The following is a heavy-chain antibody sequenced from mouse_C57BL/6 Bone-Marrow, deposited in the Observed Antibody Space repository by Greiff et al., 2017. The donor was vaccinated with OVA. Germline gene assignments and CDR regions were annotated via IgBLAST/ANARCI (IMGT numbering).Heavy chain of an antibody. J-gene: IGHJ1*03. V-gene: IGHV7-1*01. CDR1: GFTFSDFY. D-gene: IGHD4-1*01. CDR3: ARDNWDWYFDV. Sequence: EVHLVESGGGLVQSGRSLRLSCATSGFTFSDFYMEWVRQAPGKGLEWIAASRNKANDYTTEYSASVKGRFIVSRDTSQSILYLQMNALRAEDTAIYYCARDNWDWYFDVWGIGTTVTVSS. CDR2: SRNKANDYTT.